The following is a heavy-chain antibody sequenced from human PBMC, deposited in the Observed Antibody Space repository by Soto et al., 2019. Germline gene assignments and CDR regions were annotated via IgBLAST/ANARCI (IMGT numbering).Heavy chain of an antibody. CDR2: INHSGST. J-gene: IGHJ6*02. V-gene: IGHV4-34*01. D-gene: IGHD2-2*01. Sequence: SLTCAVYGGSFSGYYWSWIRQPPGKGLEWIGEINHSGSTNYNPSLKSRVTISVDTSKNQLSLKLSSVTAADTAVYYCAGAAYAANYYYGMDVWGQGTTVTVSS. CDR3: AGAAYAANYYYGMDV. CDR1: GGSFSGYY.